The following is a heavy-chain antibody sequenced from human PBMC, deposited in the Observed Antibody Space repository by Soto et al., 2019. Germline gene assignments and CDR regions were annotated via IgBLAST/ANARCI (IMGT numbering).Heavy chain of an antibody. CDR3: AREPNYFDY. V-gene: IGHV1-18*01. Sequence: ASVKVSCKASGGTFSSYAFSWVRQAPGQGLEWMGWISAYNGNTKYAQKLQGRVTMTTDTSTSTAYRELRSLRSDDTAVYYCAREPNYFDYWGQGTLVTVSS. CDR1: GGTFSSYA. CDR2: ISAYNGNT. J-gene: IGHJ4*02.